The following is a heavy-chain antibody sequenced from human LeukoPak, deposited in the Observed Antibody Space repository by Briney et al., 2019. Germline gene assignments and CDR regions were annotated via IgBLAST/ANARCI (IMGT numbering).Heavy chain of an antibody. CDR1: GFTFDDYA. Sequence: GGSLRLSCAVSGFTFDDYAMHWVRQAPGKGLEWVSDSSGYSGSTDYADSVKDRFNISRDNSKNSLYLQMSRLRAEDTAEYYCAKYKGAVGATPFDYWGQGTLVTVSS. CDR2: SSGYSGST. CDR3: AKYKGAVGATPFDY. D-gene: IGHD1-26*01. J-gene: IGHJ4*02. V-gene: IGHV3-43D*03.